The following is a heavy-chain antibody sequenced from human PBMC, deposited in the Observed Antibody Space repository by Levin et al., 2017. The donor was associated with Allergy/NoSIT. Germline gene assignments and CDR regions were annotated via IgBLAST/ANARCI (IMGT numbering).Heavy chain of an antibody. V-gene: IGHV3-21*01. CDR2: ISSSSSYI. Sequence: PGGSLRLSCAASGFTFSSYSMNWVRQAPGKGLEWVSSISSSSSYIYYADSVKGRFTISRDNAKNSLYLQMNSLRAEDTAVYYCARDLQGGIAAVYRRDYYYYGMDVWGQGTTVTVSS. D-gene: IGHD6-13*01. J-gene: IGHJ6*02. CDR3: ARDLQGGIAAVYRRDYYYYGMDV. CDR1: GFTFSSYS.